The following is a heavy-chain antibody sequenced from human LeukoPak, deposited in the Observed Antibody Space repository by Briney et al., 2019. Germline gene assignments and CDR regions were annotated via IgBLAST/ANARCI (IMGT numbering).Heavy chain of an antibody. CDR3: AELGITMIGGV. Sequence: GRSLRLSCAASGFTFSSYEMNWVRQAPGKGLEWVSYISSSGSTIYYADSVKGRFTISRDNAKNSLYLQMNSLRAEDTAVYYCAELGITMIGGVWGKGTTVTVSS. J-gene: IGHJ6*04. V-gene: IGHV3-48*03. D-gene: IGHD3-10*02. CDR2: ISSSGSTI. CDR1: GFTFSSYE.